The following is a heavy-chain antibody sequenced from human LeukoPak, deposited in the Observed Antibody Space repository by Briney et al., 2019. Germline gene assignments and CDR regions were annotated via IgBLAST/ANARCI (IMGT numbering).Heavy chain of an antibody. V-gene: IGHV4-4*07. CDR2: IYTSGST. D-gene: IGHD3-10*01. J-gene: IGHJ4*02. Sequence: PSETLSLTCTVSGGSISSYYWSWLRQPAGKGLEWIGRIYTSGSTNYNPSLKSRVTMSVDTSKSQFSQKLSSVTAADTAVYYCARGPTESMVRGVITGKFDYWGQGTLVTVSS. CDR3: ARGPTESMVRGVITGKFDY. CDR1: GGSISSYY.